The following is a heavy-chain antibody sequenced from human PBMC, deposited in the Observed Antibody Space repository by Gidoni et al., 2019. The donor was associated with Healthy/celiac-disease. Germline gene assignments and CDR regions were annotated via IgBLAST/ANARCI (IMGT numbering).Heavy chain of an antibody. CDR2: IYYSGST. V-gene: IGHV4-31*03. CDR3: ARGGPPQCSGGSCYDY. D-gene: IGHD2-15*01. Sequence: QVQLQESGPGLVKPSQTLSLTCTFTGCSIRSGRYYWSWLRQHPGKGLEWIGYIYYSGSTYYNPSLKSRVTISVDTSKNQFSLKLSSVTAADTAVYYCARGGPPQCSGGSCYDYWGQGTLVTVSS. CDR1: GCSIRSGRYY. J-gene: IGHJ4*02.